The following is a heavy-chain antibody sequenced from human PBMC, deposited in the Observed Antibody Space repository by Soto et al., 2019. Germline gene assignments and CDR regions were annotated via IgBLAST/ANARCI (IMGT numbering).Heavy chain of an antibody. V-gene: IGHV1-69*13. CDR3: ARATGVVISSDYYYAMDG. J-gene: IGHJ6*02. CDR2: IFPIFGTA. D-gene: IGHD3-22*01. Sequence: SVKVSCKASGGTFSSYAISWVRQAPGQGLEWMGGIFPIFGTANYAQKFQGRVTITADESTSTAYMELSSLRSEDTAVYYCARATGVVISSDYYYAMDGRGQGPTVTGSS. CDR1: GGTFSSYA.